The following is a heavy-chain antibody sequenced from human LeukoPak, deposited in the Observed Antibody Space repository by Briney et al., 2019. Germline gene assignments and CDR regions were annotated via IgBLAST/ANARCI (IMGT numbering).Heavy chain of an antibody. CDR1: GFTFSNAW. CDR2: IKSKTDGGTT. Sequence: GGSLRLSCAASGFTFSNAWMSWVRQAPGKGLEWVGRIKSKTDGGTTDYAAPVKGRFTISRDDSKNTLYLQMNRLKPEDAAVYYCTTHVESYYDFWSGYLLIDYWGQGTLVTVSS. CDR3: TTHVESYYDFWSGYLLIDY. V-gene: IGHV3-15*01. J-gene: IGHJ4*02. D-gene: IGHD3-3*01.